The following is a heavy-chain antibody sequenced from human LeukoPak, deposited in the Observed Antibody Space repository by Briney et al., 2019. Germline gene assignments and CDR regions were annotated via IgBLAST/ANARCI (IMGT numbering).Heavy chain of an antibody. CDR2: INPSGGST. CDR3: ARGAWGIVVVTGSYYFDY. V-gene: IGHV1-46*01. CDR1: GYTSTSYY. Sequence: ASVKVSCKASGYTSTSYYMHWVRQAPGQGLEWMGIINPSGGSTSYAQKFQGRVTMTRDTSTSTVYMELSSLRSEDTAVYYCARGAWGIVVVTGSYYFDYWGQGTLVTVSS. D-gene: IGHD2-21*02. J-gene: IGHJ4*02.